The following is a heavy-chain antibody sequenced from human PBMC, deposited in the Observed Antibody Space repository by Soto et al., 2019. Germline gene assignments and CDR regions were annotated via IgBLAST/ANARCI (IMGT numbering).Heavy chain of an antibody. V-gene: IGHV3-23*01. D-gene: IGHD5-18*01. CDR1: GFTFATYA. CDR3: VKDRSVDTRDWFDP. CDR2: ISGSGGST. J-gene: IGHJ5*02. Sequence: GSLRLSCAASGFTFATYAMNWVRQAPGKGLEWVSGISGSGGSTYYTDSVKGRFTISRDNSKNTLYLQMNSLRADDTAVYYCVKDRSVDTRDWFDPWGQGTLVTVSS.